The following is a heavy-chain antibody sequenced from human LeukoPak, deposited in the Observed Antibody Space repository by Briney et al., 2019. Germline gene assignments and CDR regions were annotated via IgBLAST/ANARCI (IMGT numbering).Heavy chain of an antibody. V-gene: IGHV4-39*07. CDR2: IYYSGST. CDR3: ARVYGAGYDFRGAFDI. J-gene: IGHJ3*02. D-gene: IGHD5-12*01. Sequence: SETLSLTCTVSGGSISSSSYYWGWIRQPPGKGLEWIGSIYYSGSTYYNPSLKSRVTISVDTSKTQFSLKLSSVTAADTAVYYCARVYGAGYDFRGAFDIWGQGTMVTVSS. CDR1: GGSISSSSYY.